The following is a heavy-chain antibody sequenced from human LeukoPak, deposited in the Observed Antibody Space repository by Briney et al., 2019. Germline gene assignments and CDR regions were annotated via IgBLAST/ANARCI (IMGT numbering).Heavy chain of an antibody. Sequence: ASVKVSCKASGYTFTSYGLSWVRQAPGQGLEWMGWISTYNDNTHYAQKFQGRVTMTTDTSTSTAYMELRSLRSDDTAVYYCARDNIVVVVAATGWFDPWGQGTLVTVSS. J-gene: IGHJ5*02. D-gene: IGHD2-15*01. CDR2: ISTYNDNT. V-gene: IGHV1-18*01. CDR1: GYTFTSYG. CDR3: ARDNIVVVVAATGWFDP.